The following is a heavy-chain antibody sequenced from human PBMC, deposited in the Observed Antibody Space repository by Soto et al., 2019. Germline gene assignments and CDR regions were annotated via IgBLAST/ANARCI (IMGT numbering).Heavy chain of an antibody. D-gene: IGHD2-2*01. CDR2: IIPISGTA. CDR1: GGTFSSYA. J-gene: IGHJ6*02. Sequence: QVQLVQSGAEVKKPGSSVKVSCKASGGTFSSYAISWVRQAPGQGLEWTGGIIPISGTANYAQKFQGRVTITADESTSTAYMELSSQRSEDTAVYYCARSQGSSTSLEIYYYYYYGMDVWGQGTTVTVSS. CDR3: ARSQGSSTSLEIYYYYYYGMDV. V-gene: IGHV1-69*01.